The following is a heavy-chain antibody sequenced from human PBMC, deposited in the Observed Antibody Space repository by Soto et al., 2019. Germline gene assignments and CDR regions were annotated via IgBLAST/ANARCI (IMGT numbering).Heavy chain of an antibody. D-gene: IGHD3-10*01. Sequence: SETLSLTCAVYGWSFRGYYWGWIRKPPGKGLEWIGEINHSGSTNYNPSLKSRVTISVDTSKNQFSLKLSSVTAADTAVYYCAITGGYGSGTYYYYYYGMDVWGQGTTVT. CDR3: AITGGYGSGTYYYYYYGMDV. V-gene: IGHV4-34*01. CDR2: INHSGST. CDR1: GWSFRGYY. J-gene: IGHJ6*02.